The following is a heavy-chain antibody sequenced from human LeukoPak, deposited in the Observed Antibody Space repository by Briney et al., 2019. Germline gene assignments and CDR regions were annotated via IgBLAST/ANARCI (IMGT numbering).Heavy chain of an antibody. J-gene: IGHJ4*02. CDR1: GGSISSYY. CDR2: IYYSGST. Sequence: SETLSLTCTVSGGSISSYYWSWIRQPPGKGLEWIGYIYYSGSTNYNPSLKSRVTISVDRSKNQFSLKLSSVTAADTAVYYCARDLSGSYSNYWGQGTLVTVSS. V-gene: IGHV4-59*12. CDR3: ARDLSGSYSNY. D-gene: IGHD1-26*01.